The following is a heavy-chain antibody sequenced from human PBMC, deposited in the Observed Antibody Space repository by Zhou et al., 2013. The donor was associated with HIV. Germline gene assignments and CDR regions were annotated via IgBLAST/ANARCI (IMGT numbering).Heavy chain of an antibody. V-gene: IGHV1-2*02. CDR1: GYTFSDHH. CDR3: AREKTRIPGRFYFFYGMDV. CDR2: VNPNSGGT. D-gene: IGHD2-2*01. Sequence: QLQLVQSGAEVKKPGASVKVSCKASGYTFSDHHLHWVRQAPGQGLEWMGSVNPNSGGTNLPQKFQGRVTMTREASFSTAYMELTRLRSDDTAVFYCAREKTRIPGRFYFFYGMDVWAKGPRSPSR. J-gene: IGHJ6*02.